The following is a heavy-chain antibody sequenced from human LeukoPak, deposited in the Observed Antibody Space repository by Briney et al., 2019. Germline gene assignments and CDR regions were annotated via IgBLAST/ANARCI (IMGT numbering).Heavy chain of an antibody. V-gene: IGHV1-3*04. CDR3: ARGVGYNYGLYYHYGMDV. J-gene: IGHJ6*02. CDR1: GYTFISHV. D-gene: IGHD5-18*01. Sequence: VASVKVSCKASGYTFISHVIHWVRQAPGQRLEWMGWIDTANGNTTYSQKFQGRVTITRDTSASTAYMDLNSPRSEDTAVYYCARGVGYNYGLYYHYGMDVWGQGTTVTVSS. CDR2: IDTANGNT.